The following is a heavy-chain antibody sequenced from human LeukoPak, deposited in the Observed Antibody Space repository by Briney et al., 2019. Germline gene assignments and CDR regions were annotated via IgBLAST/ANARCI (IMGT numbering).Heavy chain of an antibody. J-gene: IGHJ5*02. CDR3: ARAYSSAWYWNWFDP. V-gene: IGHV4-38-2*02. CDR2: IYHSGST. Sequence: PSETLSLTCTVSGYFIGSGYYWGWIRQPPGKGLEWIGSIYHSGSTYYNPSLKSRGTISIDTSKNQFSLKLSSVTAADTAVYYCARAYSSAWYWNWFDPWGQGTLVTVSS. D-gene: IGHD6-19*01. CDR1: GYFIGSGYY.